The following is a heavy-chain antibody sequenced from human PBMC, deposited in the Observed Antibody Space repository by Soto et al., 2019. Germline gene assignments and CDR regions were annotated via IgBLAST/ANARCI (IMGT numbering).Heavy chain of an antibody. V-gene: IGHV3-43D*04. J-gene: IGHJ4*02. CDR1: GFDFEDYV. CDR3: AKSLYYYDSSPLDH. Sequence: VQLVESGAIGVQTGGSLRLSCAAAGFDFEDYVMHWVRQVPGKGLEWVSLTNSDGTDSYYVDSVKGRFTISRDNAKTTLYLQMDRLRPEDTALYFCAKSLYYYDSSPLDHWGQGTLVTVSS. D-gene: IGHD3-22*01. CDR2: TNSDGTDS.